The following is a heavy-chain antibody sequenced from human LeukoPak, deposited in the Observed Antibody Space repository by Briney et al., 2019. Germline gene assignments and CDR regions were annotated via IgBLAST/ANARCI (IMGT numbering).Heavy chain of an antibody. D-gene: IGHD1-26*01. CDR2: INWNGGST. V-gene: IGHV3-20*04. Sequence: PGGSLSLSCAASGFTFDGYGMSWVRQAPGKGLEWVSGINWNGGSTGYADSVKGRFTISRDNAKNSLYLQMNSLRAEDTALYYCARGLFVVGARAAILNFDYWGQGTLVTVSS. CDR3: ARGLFVVGARAAILNFDY. CDR1: GFTFDGYG. J-gene: IGHJ4*02.